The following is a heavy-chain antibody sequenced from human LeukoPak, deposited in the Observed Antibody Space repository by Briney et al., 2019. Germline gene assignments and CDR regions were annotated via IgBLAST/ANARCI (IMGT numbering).Heavy chain of an antibody. CDR2: IDVSGGST. D-gene: IGHD3-22*01. J-gene: IGHJ4*02. Sequence: PGGSLRLPRADSGFTINNYAMNWVRQAPGQGLQWVSIIDVSGGSTYYADSVKGRFTISRDNSKNTLSLQMNSLRAEDTAVYYCARDLDSSGYYHEVDHWGQGTLVTVSS. V-gene: IGHV3-23*01. CDR1: GFTINNYA. CDR3: ARDLDSSGYYHEVDH.